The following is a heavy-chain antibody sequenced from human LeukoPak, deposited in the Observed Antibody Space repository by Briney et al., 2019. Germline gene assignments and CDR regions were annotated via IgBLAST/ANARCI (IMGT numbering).Heavy chain of an antibody. V-gene: IGHV3-23*01. J-gene: IGHJ4*02. CDR2: IVGSGGTT. CDR1: GFTFSSYA. D-gene: IGHD6-19*01. CDR3: AKKGAVAL. Sequence: QPGGSLRLSCAASGFTFSSYAMSWVRQAPGKGLEWVSAIVGSGGTTYYTDSVKGRFTISRDNSKNTLCLQMNRLRAEDTAVYYCAKKGAVALWGQGTLVTVSP.